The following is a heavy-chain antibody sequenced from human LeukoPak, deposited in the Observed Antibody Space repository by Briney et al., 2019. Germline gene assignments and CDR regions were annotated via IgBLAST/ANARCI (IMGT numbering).Heavy chain of an antibody. J-gene: IGHJ4*02. CDR2: ISWNSGSI. Sequence: GGSLRLSCAASGFTFTDYTMHWVRQAPGKGLEWVSGISWNSGSIGYADSVKGRFTISRDNAKTSLYLQMNSLRAEDTAVYYCAKDLPLRSYSDYWGQGTLVTVSS. CDR3: AKDLPLRSYSDY. CDR1: GFTFTDYT. V-gene: IGHV3-9*01.